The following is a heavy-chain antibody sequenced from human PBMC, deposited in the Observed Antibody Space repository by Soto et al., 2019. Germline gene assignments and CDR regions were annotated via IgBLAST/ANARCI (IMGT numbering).Heavy chain of an antibody. Sequence: ASVKVSCKASGGTFSSYAISWVRQAPGQGLEWMGGIIPIFGTANYAQKFQGRVTITADESTSTAYMELSSLRSEDTAVYYCARRTSSSTSHYYYYYGMDVWRQGTTVTVSS. CDR1: GGTFSSYA. CDR2: IIPIFGTA. D-gene: IGHD1-26*01. CDR3: ARRTSSSTSHYYYYYGMDV. V-gene: IGHV1-69*13. J-gene: IGHJ6*02.